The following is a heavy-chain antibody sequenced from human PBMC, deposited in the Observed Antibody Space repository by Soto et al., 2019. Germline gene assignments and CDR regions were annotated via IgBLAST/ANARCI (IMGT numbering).Heavy chain of an antibody. V-gene: IGHV4-34*01. CDR2: VNHSGST. CDR1: GGSFSGNY. Sequence: SETLSLTCAVYGGSFSGNYWSWIRQPPGKGLEWIGEVNHSGSTNYNPSLKSRVTISVDTSKNQFSLKLRSVTAADTGVYYCARMWSAYNSCWGRGTLVTVSS. J-gene: IGHJ4*02. CDR3: ARMWSAYNSC. D-gene: IGHD1-1*01.